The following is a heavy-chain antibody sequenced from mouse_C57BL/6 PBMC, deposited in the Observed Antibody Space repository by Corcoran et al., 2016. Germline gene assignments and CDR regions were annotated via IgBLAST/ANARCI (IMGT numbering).Heavy chain of an antibody. CDR2: ISYDGSN. CDR1: GYSITSGYY. V-gene: IGHV3-6*01. J-gene: IGHJ2*01. D-gene: IGHD2-10*01. CDR3: ARVRGPYPYFDY. Sequence: DVQLQESGPGLVKPSQSLSLTCSVTGYSITSGYYWNWIRQFPGNKLEWMGYISYDGSNNYNPSLKNRISITRDTSKNQFFLKLNSVTTEDTATYYCARVRGPYPYFDYWGQGTTLTVSS.